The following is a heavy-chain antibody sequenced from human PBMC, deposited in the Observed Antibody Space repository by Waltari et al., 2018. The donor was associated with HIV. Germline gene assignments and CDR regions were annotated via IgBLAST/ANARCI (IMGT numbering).Heavy chain of an antibody. J-gene: IGHJ4*02. CDR3: ASPHSSGWSLPFDY. Sequence: QVQLVASGGGVVQPGRYLRLSCAASGFTFSTYTMPMVSQAPGKGLEWVSVVSYDGNTKYYADSVKGRFTISRDNSKNTLYLQMNNLRDDDTAVHYCASPHSSGWSLPFDYWGQGTPVTVSS. D-gene: IGHD6-19*01. CDR2: VSYDGNTK. CDR1: GFTFSTYT. V-gene: IGHV3-30*04.